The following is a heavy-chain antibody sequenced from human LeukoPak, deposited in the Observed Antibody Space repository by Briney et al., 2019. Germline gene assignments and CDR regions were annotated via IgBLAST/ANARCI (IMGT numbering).Heavy chain of an antibody. CDR1: GGSISSYY. CDR3: ARDGDSGYDY. D-gene: IGHD5-12*01. CDR2: IYYNGST. V-gene: IGHV4-59*01. J-gene: IGHJ4*02. Sequence: SETLSLTCTVSGGSISSYYWSWIRQPPGKGLEWIGYIYYNGSTNYNPSLKSRVTISVDTSKNQFSLKLSSVTAADTAVYYCARDGDSGYDYWGQGTLVTVSS.